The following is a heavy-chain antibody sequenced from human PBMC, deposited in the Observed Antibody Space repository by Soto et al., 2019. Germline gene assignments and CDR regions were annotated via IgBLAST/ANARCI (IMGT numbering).Heavy chain of an antibody. J-gene: IGHJ4*02. CDR3: AREGSYSAYNFAHGIQLWSFDX. CDR1: GDSINTFY. D-gene: IGHD5-12*01. CDR2: IFSSGST. V-gene: IGHV4-4*07. Sequence: PSDTLSLTFTVSGDSINTFYWSWVRQPAGKGLEWIWRIFSSGSTSFNPYLESRVEMSVDTSKNHFSLNLSSVTAADMAVYYCAREGSYSAYNFAHGIQLWSFDXWGQGAMVTVSX.